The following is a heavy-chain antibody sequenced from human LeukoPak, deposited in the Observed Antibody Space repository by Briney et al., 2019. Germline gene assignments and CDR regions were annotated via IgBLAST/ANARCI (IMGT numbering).Heavy chain of an antibody. Sequence: SETLSLTCTVSGGSISSYYWSWIRQPPGKGLEWIGYIYYSGSTNYNPSLKSRVTISVDTSKNQFSLKLSSVTAADTAVYYCAGYGDYALGWFDPWGQGTLVTVSS. J-gene: IGHJ5*02. CDR3: AGYGDYALGWFDP. CDR2: IYYSGST. D-gene: IGHD4-17*01. V-gene: IGHV4-59*01. CDR1: GGSISSYY.